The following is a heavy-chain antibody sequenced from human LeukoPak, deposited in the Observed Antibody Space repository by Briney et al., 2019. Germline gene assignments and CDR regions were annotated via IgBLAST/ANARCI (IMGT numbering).Heavy chain of an antibody. D-gene: IGHD5-24*01. J-gene: IGHJ4*02. CDR2: IGSSTSFI. CDR1: GFTFRSYN. V-gene: IGHV3-21*01. Sequence: GGSLRLSCAASGFTFRSYNMNWVRQAPGKGLEWVSSIGSSTSFIYYADSVKGRFTISRDNAKNSLYLQMNSLRDDDTAVYFCARSRGYRATTDLDYWGQGTLVTVAS. CDR3: ARSRGYRATTDLDY.